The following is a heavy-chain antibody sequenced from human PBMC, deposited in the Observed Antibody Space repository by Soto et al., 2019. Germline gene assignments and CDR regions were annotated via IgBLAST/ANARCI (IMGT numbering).Heavy chain of an antibody. Sequence: ASVKVSCKASGGTFSSYAISWVRQAPGQGLEWMGGIIPTFGTANYAQKFQGRVTITADKSTSTAYMELSSLRSEDTAVYYCARGPLTLGFDYWGQGTLVTVSS. D-gene: IGHD3-16*01. CDR3: ARGPLTLGFDY. V-gene: IGHV1-69*06. J-gene: IGHJ4*02. CDR1: GGTFSSYA. CDR2: IIPTFGTA.